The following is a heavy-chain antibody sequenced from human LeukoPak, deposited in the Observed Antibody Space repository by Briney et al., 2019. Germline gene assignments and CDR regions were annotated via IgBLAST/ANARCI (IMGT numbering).Heavy chain of an antibody. J-gene: IGHJ4*02. V-gene: IGHV3-53*01. D-gene: IGHD4-17*01. Sequence: PGGSLRLSCAASGFTVSSNYMSWVRQAPGKGLEWVSVIYSGGSTYYADSVKGRFTISRDNSKNTLYLQMNGLRAEDTAVYYCARAHDYGDPPYYFDYWGQGTLVTVSS. CDR3: ARAHDYGDPPYYFDY. CDR2: IYSGGST. CDR1: GFTVSSNY.